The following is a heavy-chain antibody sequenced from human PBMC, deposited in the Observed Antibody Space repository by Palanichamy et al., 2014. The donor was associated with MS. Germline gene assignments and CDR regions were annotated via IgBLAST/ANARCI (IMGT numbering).Heavy chain of an antibody. CDR3: VRDGGHYDMDV. CDR2: ISSSGGHI. CDR1: GFSFRTYS. D-gene: IGHD6-25*01. V-gene: IGHV3-21*01. J-gene: IGHJ6*02. Sequence: EVQLVESGGGLVNPGGSLRLSCRASGFSFRTYSMDWVRQAPGKGLEWVSGISSSGGHIYYRDSVEGRFTISRDNAKNSVFLQMNSLRAEDTAVYYCVRDGGHYDMDVWGQGTTVTVSS.